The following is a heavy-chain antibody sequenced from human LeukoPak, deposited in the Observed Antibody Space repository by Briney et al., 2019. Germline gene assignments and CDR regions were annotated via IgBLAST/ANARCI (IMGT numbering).Heavy chain of an antibody. CDR3: ARDGALFWSGYYRRRYWYFDL. CDR2: IYHSGST. CDR1: GYSISSGYY. V-gene: IGHV4-38-2*02. Sequence: PSETLSLTCTVSGYSISSGYYWGWIRQPPGKGLEWIGSIYHSGSTYYNPSLKSRVTISVDTSKNQFSLKLSSVTAADTAVYYCARDGALFWSGYYRRRYWYFDLWGRGTLVTVSS. J-gene: IGHJ2*01. D-gene: IGHD3-3*01.